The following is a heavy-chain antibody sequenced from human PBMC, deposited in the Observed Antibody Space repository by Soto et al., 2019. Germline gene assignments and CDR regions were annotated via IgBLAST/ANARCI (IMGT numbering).Heavy chain of an antibody. Sequence: ASVKVSCKASGYTFTSYGISWVRQAPGQGLEWMGWISAYNGNTNYAQKLQGRVTMTTDTSTSTAYMELRSLRSDDTAVYYCARVVDVPTTPNWFDPWGQGTLVTVSS. J-gene: IGHJ5*02. D-gene: IGHD2-8*01. V-gene: IGHV1-18*01. CDR2: ISAYNGNT. CDR1: GYTFTSYG. CDR3: ARVVDVPTTPNWFDP.